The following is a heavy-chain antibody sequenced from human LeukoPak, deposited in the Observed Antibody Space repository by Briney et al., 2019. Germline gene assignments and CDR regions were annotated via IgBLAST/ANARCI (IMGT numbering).Heavy chain of an antibody. D-gene: IGHD2-8*01. CDR2: LYYRVRT. J-gene: IGHJ2*01. CDR3: ARGIRDAKVIWYFEL. CDR1: DGSITTGGSY. Sequence: SEILSPTCGVPDGSITTGGSYWSWIRQHPAKSLEGSGILYYRVRTYTNPSIKSRASLSVNPSKNPSSLKLTSVTAAATAVSYRARGIRDAKVIWYFELWGRDTLVTVSS. V-gene: IGHV4-31*11.